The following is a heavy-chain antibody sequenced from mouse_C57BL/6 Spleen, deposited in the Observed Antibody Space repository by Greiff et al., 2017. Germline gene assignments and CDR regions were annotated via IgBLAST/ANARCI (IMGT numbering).Heavy chain of an antibody. CDR2: ISSGGDYI. J-gene: IGHJ4*01. D-gene: IGHD2-1*01. V-gene: IGHV5-9-1*02. CDR3: TRDKGYYGNYGAMDD. CDR1: GFTFSSYA. Sequence: EVHLVESGEGLVKPGGSLKLSCAASGFTFSSYAMSWVRQTPEKRLEWVAYISSGGDYIYYADTVKGRFTISRDNARNTLYLQMSSLKSEDTAMYYCTRDKGYYGNYGAMDDWGQGTSVTVSS.